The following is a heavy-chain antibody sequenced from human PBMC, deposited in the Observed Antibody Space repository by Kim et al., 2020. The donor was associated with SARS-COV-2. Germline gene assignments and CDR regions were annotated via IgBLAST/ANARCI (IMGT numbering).Heavy chain of an antibody. J-gene: IGHJ3*01. CDR2: LSITGGST. Sequence: GGSLRLSCAASGFTLSNYAMSWVRQAPGKGLEWVSTLSITGGSTYYPDSVKGRFTVSRDSSQNTLYLQMNNLRAEDTAIYYCAKSINYGSGHTRVFDFWGQGTLLTVSS. CDR3: AKSINYGSGHTRVFDF. V-gene: IGHV3-23*01. CDR1: GFTLSNYA. D-gene: IGHD3-10*01.